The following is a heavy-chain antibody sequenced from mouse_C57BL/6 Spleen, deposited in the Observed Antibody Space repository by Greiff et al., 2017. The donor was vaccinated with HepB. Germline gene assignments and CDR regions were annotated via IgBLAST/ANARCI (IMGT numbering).Heavy chain of an antibody. CDR2: IDPEDGDT. CDR3: TPYYYGSSYEGDYAMDY. Sequence: EVQLQQSGAELVRPGASVKLSCTASGFNIKDYYMHWVKQRPEQGLEWIGGIDPEDGDTEYAPKFQGKATMTADTSSNTAYLQLSSLTSEDTAVYYCTPYYYGSSYEGDYAMDYWGQGTSVTVSS. CDR1: GFNIKDYY. V-gene: IGHV14-1*01. J-gene: IGHJ4*01. D-gene: IGHD1-1*01.